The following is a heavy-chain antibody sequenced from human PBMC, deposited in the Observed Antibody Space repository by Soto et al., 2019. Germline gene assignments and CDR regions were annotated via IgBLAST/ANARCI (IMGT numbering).Heavy chain of an antibody. CDR2: IVVGSGNT. CDR1: GFTFTSSA. J-gene: IGHJ4*02. V-gene: IGHV1-58*02. Sequence: SVKVSCKASGFTFTSSAMQWVRQARGQRLEWIGWIVVGSGNTNYAQKFQERVTITRDMSTSTAYMELSSLRSEDTAVYYCAADTVGDYFPDYWGQGTLVTVSS. CDR3: AADTVGDYFPDY. D-gene: IGHD4-17*01.